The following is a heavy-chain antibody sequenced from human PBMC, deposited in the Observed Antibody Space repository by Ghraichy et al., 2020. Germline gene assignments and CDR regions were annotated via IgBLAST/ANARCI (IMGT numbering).Heavy chain of an antibody. CDR3: ARGEGDRYYYYMDV. CDR1: GGTFSSYA. V-gene: IGHV1-69*13. J-gene: IGHJ6*03. CDR2: IIPIFGTA. D-gene: IGHD3-16*01. Sequence: SVKVSCKASGGTFSSYAISWVRQAPGQWLEWMGGIIPIFGTANYAQKFQGRVTITADESTSTAYMELSSLRSEDTAVYYCARGEGDRYYYYMDVWGKGTTVTVSS.